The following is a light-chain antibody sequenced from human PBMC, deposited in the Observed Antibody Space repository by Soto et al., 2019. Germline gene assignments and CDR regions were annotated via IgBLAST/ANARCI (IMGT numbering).Light chain of an antibody. CDR3: QQYNNWPPWT. Sequence: EIVMTQSPATLSLSPGERATLSCRASQSVSNNLAWYQQKPGQAPRLLINGASTRATGIPARFSGSGSGTEFTLTISSLQSEDFAVYYCQQYNNWPPWTFGQGTKVEIK. J-gene: IGKJ1*01. CDR1: QSVSNN. CDR2: GAS. V-gene: IGKV3-15*01.